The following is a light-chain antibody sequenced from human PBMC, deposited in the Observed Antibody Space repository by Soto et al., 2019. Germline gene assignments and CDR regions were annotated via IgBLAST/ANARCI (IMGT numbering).Light chain of an antibody. Sequence: EIVMTQSPASLSVSPGDGATLSCRASQSVASNVAWYQQKPGQGPRLLIHGASTRAVGVPARFSGSGSGTDFTLTINSLQSEDFAVYDCQQYHNWPPQDTFGQGTKLQIK. CDR2: GAS. J-gene: IGKJ2*01. CDR1: QSVASN. V-gene: IGKV3-15*01. CDR3: QQYHNWPPQDT.